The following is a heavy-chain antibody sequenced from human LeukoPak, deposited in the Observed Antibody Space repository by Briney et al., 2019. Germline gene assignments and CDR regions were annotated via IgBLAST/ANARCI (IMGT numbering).Heavy chain of an antibody. CDR2: ISGSGGST. D-gene: IGHD3-10*01. Sequence: GGSLRLSCAASGFTFSSYAMSWFRQAPGKGLEWVSAISGSGGSTYYADSVKGRFTISRDNSKNTLYLQMNSLRAEDTAVYYCAKISIRLLWFGEFSLDAFDIWGQGTMVTVSS. CDR3: AKISIRLLWFGEFSLDAFDI. V-gene: IGHV3-23*01. J-gene: IGHJ3*02. CDR1: GFTFSSYA.